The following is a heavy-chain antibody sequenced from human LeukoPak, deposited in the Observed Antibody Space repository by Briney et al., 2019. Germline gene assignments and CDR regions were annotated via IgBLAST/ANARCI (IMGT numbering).Heavy chain of an antibody. CDR3: ARNDYYYYDSSGYYYDY. D-gene: IGHD3-22*01. CDR1: GFTFSSYA. CDR2: ISGSGGST. J-gene: IGHJ4*02. V-gene: IGHV3-23*01. Sequence: GGSLRLSCAASGFTFSSYAMHWVRQAPGKGLEWVSAISGSGGSTYYADSVKGRFTISRDNSKNTLYLQMNSLRAEDTAVYYCARNDYYYYDSSGYYYDYWGQGTLVTVSS.